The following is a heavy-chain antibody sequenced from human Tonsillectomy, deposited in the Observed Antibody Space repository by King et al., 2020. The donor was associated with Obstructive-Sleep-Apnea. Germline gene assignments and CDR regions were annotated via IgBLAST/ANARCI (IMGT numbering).Heavy chain of an antibody. D-gene: IGHD2-15*01. CDR3: AALLWCSGGGCDPHYGMDV. Sequence: QLVQSGPEVKKPGTSVKVSCKASGFTFSNSAMQWVRQARGQRREWIGWIVIDSGNTNYAQKFQERVAITRDMSTSTVYMELSSLRSEDTAVFYCAALLWCSGGGCDPHYGMDVWGQGTTVTVSS. V-gene: IGHV1-58*02. J-gene: IGHJ6*02. CDR2: IVIDSGNT. CDR1: GFTFSNSA.